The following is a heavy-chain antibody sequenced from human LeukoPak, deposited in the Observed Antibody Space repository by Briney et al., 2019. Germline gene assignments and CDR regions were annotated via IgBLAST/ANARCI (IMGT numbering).Heavy chain of an antibody. D-gene: IGHD2-21*02. Sequence: PGGSLRLSCAASGFTVSSNYMSWVRQAPGKGLEWVSVIYSGGSTYYADSVKGRFTISRDNSKNTLYLQMNSPRAEDTAVYYCARERADYYFDYWGQGTLVTVSS. J-gene: IGHJ4*02. CDR3: ARERADYYFDY. V-gene: IGHV3-53*01. CDR2: IYSGGST. CDR1: GFTVSSNY.